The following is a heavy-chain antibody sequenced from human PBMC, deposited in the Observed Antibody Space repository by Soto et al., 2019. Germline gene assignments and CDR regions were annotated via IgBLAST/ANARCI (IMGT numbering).Heavy chain of an antibody. Sequence: QLQLQESGSGLVKPSQALSLTCTISGGSISRGAYSWSWIRQPPGKGLEWIGYIYHSGNTYYNPSLNSRVTISVDRSKNQFSLNLNSVTAADTAVYDCARADYGGNSDYYYGLDVWGQGTTVTVSS. CDR2: IYHSGNT. CDR1: GGSISRGAYS. V-gene: IGHV4-30-2*01. D-gene: IGHD4-17*01. CDR3: ARADYGGNSDYYYGLDV. J-gene: IGHJ6*02.